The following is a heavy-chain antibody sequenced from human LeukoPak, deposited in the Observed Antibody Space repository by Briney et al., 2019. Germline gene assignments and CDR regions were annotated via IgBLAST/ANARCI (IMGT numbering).Heavy chain of an antibody. V-gene: IGHV1-69*04. J-gene: IGHJ4*02. CDR3: ARGDCSSTSCSHLAW. Sequence: ASVKVSCKASGYTFTSYGISWVRQAPGQGLEWMGRIIPIIGIANYAQKFQGRVTITADKSTSTAYMELNSLRSEDTAVYYCARGDCSSTSCSHLAWWGQGTLVTVSS. CDR1: GYTFTSYG. CDR2: IIPIIGIA. D-gene: IGHD2-2*01.